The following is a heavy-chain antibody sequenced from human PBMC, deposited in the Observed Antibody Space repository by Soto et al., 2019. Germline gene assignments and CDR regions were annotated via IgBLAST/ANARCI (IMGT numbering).Heavy chain of an antibody. CDR2: IYHSGST. CDR3: ARQLLWFGGDPYYYGMDV. V-gene: IGHV4-30-2*01. Sequence: PSETLSLTCAVSGGSISSGGYSWSWIRQPPGKGLEWIGYIYHSGSTYYNPSLKSRVTISVDRSKNQFSLKLSFVTAADTAVHYCARQLLWFGGDPYYYGMDVWGQGTTVTVSS. J-gene: IGHJ6*02. D-gene: IGHD3-10*01. CDR1: GGSISSGGYS.